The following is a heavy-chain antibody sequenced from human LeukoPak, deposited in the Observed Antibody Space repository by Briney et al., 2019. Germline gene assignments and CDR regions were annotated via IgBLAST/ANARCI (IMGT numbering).Heavy chain of an antibody. Sequence: ASLKVSCKASGFTVTGYYIHWVRQAPGQGLEWMGWINPNSGGTKYAQKFQGRVTMTRDTSTSTVYMDLSSLRSEDTAVYYCARDLSHRYYHSTGYAFDYWGQGTLVTVSS. D-gene: IGHD3-22*01. CDR1: GFTVTGYY. V-gene: IGHV1-2*02. J-gene: IGHJ4*02. CDR2: INPNSGGT. CDR3: ARDLSHRYYHSTGYAFDY.